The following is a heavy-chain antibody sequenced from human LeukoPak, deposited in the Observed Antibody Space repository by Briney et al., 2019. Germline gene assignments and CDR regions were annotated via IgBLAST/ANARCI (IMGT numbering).Heavy chain of an antibody. D-gene: IGHD5-18*01. CDR1: GGSISSTTYY. CDR3: ARGSVDTAMLNDAFDI. Sequence: TSETLSLTCTVSGGSISSTTYYRGWIRQPPGKGLEWIGNIYYRGSTYYNPSLKSRVTISVDTSKNQFSLKLSSVTAADTAVYYCARGSVDTAMLNDAFDIWGQGTMVTVSS. V-gene: IGHV4-39*07. CDR2: IYYRGST. J-gene: IGHJ3*02.